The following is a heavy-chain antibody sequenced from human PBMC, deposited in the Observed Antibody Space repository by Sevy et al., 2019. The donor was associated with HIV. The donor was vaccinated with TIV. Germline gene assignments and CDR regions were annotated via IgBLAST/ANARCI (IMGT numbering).Heavy chain of an antibody. J-gene: IGHJ4*02. CDR2: MTSDLRTI. CDR1: GFAFSIYS. Sequence: GGSLRLSCAASGFAFSIYSMNWVRQTPGKGLEWVAYMTSDLRTIYYADSVKGRFTISRDNAKNSLFLQMNSLRAEDTAVYYCARSVEYYFDNWGQCTLVTVSS. CDR3: ARSVEYYFDN. V-gene: IGHV3-48*01. D-gene: IGHD6-19*01.